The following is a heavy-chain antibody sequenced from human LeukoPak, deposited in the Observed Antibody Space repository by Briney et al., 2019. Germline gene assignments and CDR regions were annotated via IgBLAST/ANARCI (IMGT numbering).Heavy chain of an antibody. CDR3: ARDSHYYDSSGYYSAAFDI. J-gene: IGHJ3*02. D-gene: IGHD3-22*01. CDR2: IYTSGST. V-gene: IGHV4-4*07. Sequence: PSETLSLTCTVSGGSISSYYWGWIRQPAGKGLEWIGRIYTSGSTNYNPSLKSRVTMSVDTSKNQFSLKLSSVTAADTAVYYCARDSHYYDSSGYYSAAFDIWGQGTMVTVSS. CDR1: GGSISSYY.